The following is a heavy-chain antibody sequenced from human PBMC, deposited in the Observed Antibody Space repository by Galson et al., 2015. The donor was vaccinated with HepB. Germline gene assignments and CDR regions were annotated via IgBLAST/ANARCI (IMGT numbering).Heavy chain of an antibody. V-gene: IGHV2-70*11. J-gene: IGHJ4*02. CDR1: GFSLNTHGMC. CDR3: ARIRRHDRTHPTYFFDY. Sequence: PALVNPTQTLTLTCTFSGFSLNTHGMCVSWIRQPPGKALEWLARVDSDDGQYYSRSLKTRLTISKDTSKNQVVLTMTNMDPVDTATYYCARIRRHDRTHPTYFFDYWGQGTLVIVSS. CDR2: VDSDDGQ. D-gene: IGHD3-3*01.